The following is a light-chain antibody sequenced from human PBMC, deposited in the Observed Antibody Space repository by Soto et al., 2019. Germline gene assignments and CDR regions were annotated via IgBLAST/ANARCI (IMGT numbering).Light chain of an antibody. J-gene: IGLJ1*01. CDR1: SSDFGSYYP. CDR3: CSYAGDTTFFV. Sequence: QSVLTQPASMSGSPGQSITISCTGTSSDFGSYYPVSWFQQHPGKAPKLIIYEVNKRPSGVSDRFSGSKSGNTASLTISGFQAADEAEYYCCSYAGDTTFFVFGTGTKVTVL. CDR2: EVN. V-gene: IGLV2-23*02.